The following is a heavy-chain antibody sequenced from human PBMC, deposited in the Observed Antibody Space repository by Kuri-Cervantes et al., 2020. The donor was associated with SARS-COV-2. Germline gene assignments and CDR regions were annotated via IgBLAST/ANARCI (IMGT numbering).Heavy chain of an antibody. CDR1: GGSISSSSYY. CDR3: ARDYDFSQGYGMDV. CDR2: IYYSGST. D-gene: IGHD3-3*01. J-gene: IGHJ6*02. Sequence: SETLSLTCTVSGGSISSSSYYWGWIRQPPGKGLEWIGSIYYSGSTYYNPSLKSRVTISVDTSKNQFSLKLCSVTAADTAVYYCARDYDFSQGYGMDVWGQGTTVTVSS. V-gene: IGHV4-39*07.